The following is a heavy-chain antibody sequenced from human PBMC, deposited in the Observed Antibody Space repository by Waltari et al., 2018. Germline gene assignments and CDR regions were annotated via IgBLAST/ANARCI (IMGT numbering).Heavy chain of an antibody. CDR3: ARGLRTVVNLAYFDY. Sequence: QVQLQQWGAGLLKPSEPLSLTCAVYGGSFSGYYWSWIRQPPGKGLEWIGEINHSGSTNYNPSLKSRVTISVDTSKNQFSLKLSSVTAADTAVYYCARGLRTVVNLAYFDYWGQGTLVTVSS. J-gene: IGHJ4*02. CDR1: GGSFSGYY. V-gene: IGHV4-34*01. D-gene: IGHD2-15*01. CDR2: INHSGST.